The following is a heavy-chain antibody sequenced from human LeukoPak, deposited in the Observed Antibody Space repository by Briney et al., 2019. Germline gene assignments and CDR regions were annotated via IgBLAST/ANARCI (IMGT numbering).Heavy chain of an antibody. CDR1: GGTFSSYA. CDR2: IIPIFGTA. CDR3: ARDSNEGFGELLSVY. Sequence: ASVKVSCKASGGTFSSYAISWVRQAPGQGLEWMGRIIPIFGTANYAQKFQGRVTITTDESTSTAYMELSSLRSEDTAVYYCARDSNEGFGELLSVYWGRGTLVTVSS. V-gene: IGHV1-69*05. J-gene: IGHJ4*02. D-gene: IGHD3-10*01.